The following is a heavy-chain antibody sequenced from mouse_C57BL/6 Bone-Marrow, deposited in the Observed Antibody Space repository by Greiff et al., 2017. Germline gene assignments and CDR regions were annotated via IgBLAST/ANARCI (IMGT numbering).Heavy chain of an antibody. V-gene: IGHV3-6*01. CDR3: AIPNYYGNYGFAY. J-gene: IGHJ3*01. D-gene: IGHD2-1*01. CDR2: ISYDGSN. Sequence: VQLMESGPGFVKPSQSLSLTCSVTGFSITSGYYWYWLRPFPGNKLVLMYFISYDGSNYYNPSLKNRFSISRDTSKNQLFLKLTSVSTEDTATYYCAIPNYYGNYGFAYWGQGTLVTVSA. CDR1: GFSITSGYY.